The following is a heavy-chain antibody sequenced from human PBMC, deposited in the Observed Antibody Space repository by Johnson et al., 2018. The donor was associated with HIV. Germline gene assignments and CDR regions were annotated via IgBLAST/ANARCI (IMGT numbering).Heavy chain of an antibody. V-gene: IGHV3-13*01. CDR2: VGTADDT. CDR3: AREGIWYCSGGSCYGAFDI. Sequence: VQLVESGGGLVQPGGSLRLSCADSEFTFTTYDIHWVRQATRKGLEWVSAVGTADDTYFPGSVKGRFTISRENVKNTLYLQMNSLRADDTAVYYCAREGIWYCSGGSCYGAFDIWGQGTRVTVSS. CDR1: EFTFTTYD. D-gene: IGHD2-15*01. J-gene: IGHJ3*02.